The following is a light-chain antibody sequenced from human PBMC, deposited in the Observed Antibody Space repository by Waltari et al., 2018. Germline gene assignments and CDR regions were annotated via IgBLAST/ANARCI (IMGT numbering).Light chain of an antibody. V-gene: IGKV3-20*01. Sequence: RASQNVSSSFIAWYQQKPGQAPRLLVYDASSRATGIPDRFSGSGSGTDFSLSISTLEPEDSAVYYCQQYGTSPTYSFGQGTKLEIK. CDR1: QNVSSSF. J-gene: IGKJ2*03. CDR3: QQYGTSPTYS. CDR2: DAS.